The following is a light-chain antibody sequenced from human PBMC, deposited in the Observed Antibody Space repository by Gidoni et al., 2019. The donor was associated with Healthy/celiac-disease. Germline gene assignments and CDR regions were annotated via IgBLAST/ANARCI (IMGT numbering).Light chain of an antibody. CDR3: QQYNNWHLT. Sequence: VMTQSPATLSVSPGERATLSCRASQSVSSNLAWYQQNPGQAPRLLIYGASTRATGLPARFSGSGSGTEFTITISSLQSEDFAVYYCQQYNNWHLTFGGGTKVEIK. J-gene: IGKJ4*01. V-gene: IGKV3-15*01. CDR1: QSVSSN. CDR2: GAS.